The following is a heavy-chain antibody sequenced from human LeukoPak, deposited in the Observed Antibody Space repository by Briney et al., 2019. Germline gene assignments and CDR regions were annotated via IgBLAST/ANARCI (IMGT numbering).Heavy chain of an antibody. J-gene: IGHJ4*02. CDR1: GGSISSYY. CDR3: ARQTRGYFDY. Sequence: SETLSLTCTVPGGSISSYYWSWIRQPPGKGLEWIGYIYYSGSTNYNPSLKSRVTISVDTSKNQFSLKLSSVTAADTAVYYCARQTRGYFDYWGQGTLVTVSS. V-gene: IGHV4-59*08. CDR2: IYYSGST.